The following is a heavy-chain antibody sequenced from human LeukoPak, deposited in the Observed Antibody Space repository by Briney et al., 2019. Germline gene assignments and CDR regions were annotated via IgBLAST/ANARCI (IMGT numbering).Heavy chain of an antibody. V-gene: IGHV4-59*01. Sequence: SETLSLTCTVSGGSISSYYWSWIRQPPGKGLEWVGYIYYSGSTNYNPSLTSRVTISVDTSKNKFSLKLSSVTAADTAVYYCARGYCTNGVCYIGPFDYWGQGTLVTVSS. J-gene: IGHJ4*02. CDR3: ARGYCTNGVCYIGPFDY. CDR1: GGSISSYY. D-gene: IGHD2-8*01. CDR2: IYYSGST.